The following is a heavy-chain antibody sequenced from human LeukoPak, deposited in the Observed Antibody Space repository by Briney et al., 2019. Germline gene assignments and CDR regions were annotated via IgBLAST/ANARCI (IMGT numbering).Heavy chain of an antibody. J-gene: IGHJ5*02. CDR3: ARDDTYYYDSSGYWSFDP. CDR1: GGSISSYY. CDR2: IYYSGST. Sequence: SETLSLTCTVSGGSISSYYWSWIRQPPGKGLEWIGYIYYSGSTNYNPSLKSRVTISVDTSKNQFSLKLSSVTAADTAVYYCARDDTYYYDSSGYWSFDPWGQGTLVTVSS. D-gene: IGHD3-22*01. V-gene: IGHV4-59*12.